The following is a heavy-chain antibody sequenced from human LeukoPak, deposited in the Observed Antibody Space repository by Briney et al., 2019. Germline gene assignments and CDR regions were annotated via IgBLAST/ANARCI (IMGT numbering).Heavy chain of an antibody. Sequence: QAGGSLRLSCAASGFTFSSYSMNWVRQAPGKGLEWVSYISSSSSNIYYADSVKGRFTISRDNAKNSLYLQMNSLRAEDTAVYYCAREGFWAWRGFDYCGQGTLVTVSS. J-gene: IGHJ4*02. V-gene: IGHV3-48*01. CDR2: ISSSSSNI. CDR3: AREGFWAWRGFDY. D-gene: IGHD3-3*01. CDR1: GFTFSSYS.